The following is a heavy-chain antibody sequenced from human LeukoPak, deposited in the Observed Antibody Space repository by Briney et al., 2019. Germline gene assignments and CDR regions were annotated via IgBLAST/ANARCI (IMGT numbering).Heavy chain of an antibody. V-gene: IGHV4-4*02. CDR3: ARSETAPFYYYYGMDV. Sequence: SETLSLTCAVSGGSISSSNWWSWVRQPPGKGLEWIGEIYHSGSTNYNPSLKSRVTISVDKPKNQFSLKLSSVTAADTAVYYCARSETAPFYYYYGMDVWGQGTTVTVSS. J-gene: IGHJ6*02. CDR2: IYHSGST. D-gene: IGHD2-21*02. CDR1: GGSISSSNW.